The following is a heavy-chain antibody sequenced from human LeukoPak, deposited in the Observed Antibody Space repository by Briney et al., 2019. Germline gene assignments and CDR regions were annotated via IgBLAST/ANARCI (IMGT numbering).Heavy chain of an antibody. CDR3: ARDYCTNGVCFDYYYYGMDV. J-gene: IGHJ6*02. V-gene: IGHV3-21*01. CDR1: GFTFSSYS. D-gene: IGHD2-8*01. CDR2: ISSSSSYI. Sequence: TGGSLRLSCAASGFTFSSYSMNWVRQAPGKGLEWVSSISSSSSYIYYADSVKGRFTISSDNAKNSLYLQMNSLRAEDTAVYYCARDYCTNGVCFDYYYYGMDVWGQGTTVTVSS.